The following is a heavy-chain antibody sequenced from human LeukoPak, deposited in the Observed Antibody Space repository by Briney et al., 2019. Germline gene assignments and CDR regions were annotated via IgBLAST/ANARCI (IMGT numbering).Heavy chain of an antibody. D-gene: IGHD4-17*01. Sequence: GGPLRLSCAASGFTFSGYAMHWVRQAPGKGLEWVAVISYDGSNKYYEDSVKGRFTISRDNSKNTLYLQMNSLRAEDTAVYYCARDSRGDGDYGYWGQGTLVTVSS. CDR1: GFTFSGYA. J-gene: IGHJ4*02. V-gene: IGHV3-30-3*01. CDR3: ARDSRGDGDYGY. CDR2: ISYDGSNK.